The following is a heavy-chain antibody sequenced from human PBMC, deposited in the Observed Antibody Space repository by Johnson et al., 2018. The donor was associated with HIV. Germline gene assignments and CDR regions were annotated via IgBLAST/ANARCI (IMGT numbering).Heavy chain of an antibody. Sequence: QVQLVESGGGLVQPGGSLRLSCAASGFTFSSYAMHWVRQAPGKGLEWVAFIQYDGTNKNYADSVKGRFTISRDNYKNILYLQMDSLRAEDSAVYYCARDGVYSSPHDAFDIWGQGTMVTVSS. CDR2: IQYDGTNK. CDR3: ARDGVYSSPHDAFDI. CDR1: GFTFSSYA. D-gene: IGHD6-13*01. V-gene: IGHV3-30*02. J-gene: IGHJ3*02.